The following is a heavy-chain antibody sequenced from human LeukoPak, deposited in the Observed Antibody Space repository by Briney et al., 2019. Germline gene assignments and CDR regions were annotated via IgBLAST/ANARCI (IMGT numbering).Heavy chain of an antibody. D-gene: IGHD3-22*01. V-gene: IGHV4-59*05. CDR2: IYYSGST. CDR3: AAGSNYYDSSGFFDY. J-gene: IGHJ4*02. Sequence: TGGSLRLSCAASGFTFSSHAMSWVRQAPGKGLEWIGSIYYSGSTYYNPSLKSRVTISVDTSKNQFSLKLSSVTAADTAVYYCAAGSNYYDSSGFFDYWGQGTLVTVSS. CDR1: GFTFSSHA.